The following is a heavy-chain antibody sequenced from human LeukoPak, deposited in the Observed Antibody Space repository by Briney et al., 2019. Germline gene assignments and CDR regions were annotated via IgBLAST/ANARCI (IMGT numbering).Heavy chain of an antibody. CDR2: IYTSGST. CDR1: GDSISSGSYY. D-gene: IGHD3-9*01. CDR3: ARTYYDILTGYYQYYFDY. V-gene: IGHV4-61*02. J-gene: IGHJ4*02. Sequence: PSQTLSLTCTVSGDSISSGSYYWSWIRQPAGKGLEWIGRIYTSGSTNYNPSLKSRVTMSVDTSKNQFSLKLGSVTATDTAVYYCARTYYDILTGYYQYYFDYWGQGTLVTVSS.